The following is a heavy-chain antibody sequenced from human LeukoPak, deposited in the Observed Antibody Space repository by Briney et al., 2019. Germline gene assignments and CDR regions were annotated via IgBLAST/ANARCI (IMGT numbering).Heavy chain of an antibody. D-gene: IGHD5-18*01. Sequence: SETLSLTCAVHGGSFSGYYWSWIRQPPGKGLEWIGEINHSGSTNYNPSLKSRVTISVDTSKNQFSLKLSSVTAADTAVYYCARGKGYSYGYGWFDPWGQGTLVTVSS. CDR2: INHSGST. CDR3: ARGKGYSYGYGWFDP. V-gene: IGHV4-34*01. CDR1: GGSFSGYY. J-gene: IGHJ5*02.